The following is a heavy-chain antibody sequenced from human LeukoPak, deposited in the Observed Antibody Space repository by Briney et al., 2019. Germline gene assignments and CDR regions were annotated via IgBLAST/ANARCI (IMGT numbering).Heavy chain of an antibody. D-gene: IGHD6-19*01. CDR3: TRDQPSSGWGFDS. J-gene: IGHJ4*02. V-gene: IGHV3-21*06. CDR2: INGRGFSI. Sequence: NTGGSLRLSCATSGFTFSAYSMNWVRHAPGKGLEWVANINGRGFSIHYADSIKGRFTISRDNTKDLLYLQMTSLRADDTALYYCTRDQPSSGWGFDSWGRGTLVIVSS. CDR1: GFTFSAYS.